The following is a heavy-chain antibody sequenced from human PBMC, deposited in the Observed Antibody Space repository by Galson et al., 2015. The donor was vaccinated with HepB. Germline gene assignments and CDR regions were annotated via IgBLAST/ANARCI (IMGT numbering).Heavy chain of an antibody. Sequence: SLRLSCAASGFTFSSYSMNWVRQAQGKGLEWVSYISSSCSTIYYADSVKGRFTISRDNAKNSLYLQMNSLRAEDAAVYYCARIGYSGYDHLDYWGQGTLVTVSS. CDR2: ISSSCSTI. D-gene: IGHD5-12*01. CDR3: ARIGYSGYDHLDY. CDR1: GFTFSSYS. J-gene: IGHJ4*02. V-gene: IGHV3-48*04.